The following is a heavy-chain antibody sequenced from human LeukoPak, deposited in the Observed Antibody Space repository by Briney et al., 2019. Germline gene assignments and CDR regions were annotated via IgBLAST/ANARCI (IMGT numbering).Heavy chain of an antibody. CDR2: IYSGGST. V-gene: IGHV3-53*01. CDR1: GFTVSSNY. D-gene: IGHD2-21*01. J-gene: IGHJ6*02. Sequence: GGSLRLSCAASGFTVSSNYMSWVRQAPGKGLEWVSVIYSGGSTYYADSVKGRFTISRDNPKNTVYPLMSSLRAEDTAVYYCARGGAIHNYYYYGMDVWGQGTTVTVSS. CDR3: ARGGAIHNYYYYGMDV.